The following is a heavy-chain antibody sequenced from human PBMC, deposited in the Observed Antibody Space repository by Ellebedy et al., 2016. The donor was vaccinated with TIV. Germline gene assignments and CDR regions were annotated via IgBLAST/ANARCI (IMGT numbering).Heavy chain of an antibody. V-gene: IGHV3-7*03. CDR1: GFTFSSYW. Sequence: GGSLRLSCAASGFTFSSYWMSRVRQAPGKGLEWVASIRQDGDEKSYVDSVKGRFIISRDNAKNSLYLQMSSLRAEDTAVYYCARDGGYCSGGTCYLVYWGQGTLVTVSS. J-gene: IGHJ4*02. CDR2: IRQDGDEK. D-gene: IGHD2-15*01. CDR3: ARDGGYCSGGTCYLVY.